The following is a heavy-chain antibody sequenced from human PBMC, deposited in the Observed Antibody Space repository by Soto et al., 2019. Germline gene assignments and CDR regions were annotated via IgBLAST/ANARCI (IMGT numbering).Heavy chain of an antibody. D-gene: IGHD3-22*01. V-gene: IGHV1-69*08. Sequence: QVQLVQSGAEVKKPGSSVKVSCKASGGTFSTYTITWVRQAPGQGLEWMGRIIPIIGIINYAQKFQGRVTITAENFTGTANMELTRLRSDATAVDYCAGDPDSHYNDSHASSYPWGQGTLVTVSS. CDR3: AGDPDSHYNDSHASSYP. J-gene: IGHJ5*02. CDR2: IIPIIGII. CDR1: GGTFSTYT.